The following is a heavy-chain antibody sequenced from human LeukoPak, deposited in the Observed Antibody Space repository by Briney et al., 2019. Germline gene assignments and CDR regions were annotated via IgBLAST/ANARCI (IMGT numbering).Heavy chain of an antibody. CDR3: AKPPPYYDFWSGYPPPCDY. CDR2: ISGSGGST. V-gene: IGHV3-23*01. J-gene: IGHJ4*02. CDR1: GFTFSSYA. Sequence: PGGSLRLSCAASGFTFSSYAMSWVRQAPGKGLEWVLAISGSGGSTYYADSVKGRFTISRDNSKNTLYLQMNSLRAEDTAVYYCAKPPPYYDFWSGYPPPCDYWGQGTLVTVSS. D-gene: IGHD3-3*01.